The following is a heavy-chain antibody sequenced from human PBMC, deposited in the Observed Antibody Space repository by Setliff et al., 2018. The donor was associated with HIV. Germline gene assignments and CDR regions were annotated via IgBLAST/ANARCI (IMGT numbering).Heavy chain of an antibody. CDR2: IYTGGTT. CDR3: CRSMTTVLEDAFDI. V-gene: IGHV4-61*09. Sequence: KPSETLSLTCTVSGGSISSGSYYWTWIRPPAGKGLEWIGHIYTGGTTNYNPSLKSRVSISADMSKNHFSLNLSSVTAADTAVYYCCRSMTTVLEDAFDIWGQGAMVAVSS. J-gene: IGHJ3*02. CDR1: GGSISSGSYY. D-gene: IGHD4-17*01.